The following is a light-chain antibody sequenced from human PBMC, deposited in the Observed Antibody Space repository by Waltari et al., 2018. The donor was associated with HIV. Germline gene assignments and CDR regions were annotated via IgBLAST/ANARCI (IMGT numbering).Light chain of an antibody. J-gene: IGLJ1*01. CDR2: GVS. CDR1: SSDVGGYNY. CDR3: SSYTSSSTPV. Sequence: QSALTQPASVSGSPGQSITISCTGTSSDVGGYNYVSWYQQHPGKAPKLMIYGVSHRPSGVSNRFSGSKSGNTASLAISGLQAEDEADYYCSSYTSSSTPVFGTGTKVTVL. V-gene: IGLV2-14*01.